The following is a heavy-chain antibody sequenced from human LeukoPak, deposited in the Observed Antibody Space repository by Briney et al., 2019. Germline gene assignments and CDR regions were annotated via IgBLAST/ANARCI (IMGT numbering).Heavy chain of an antibody. D-gene: IGHD2-15*01. V-gene: IGHV3-7*01. CDR1: GFTFSTYW. CDR2: IKEEGSEK. CDR3: TRDTGCSGGTCYSFYDS. Sequence: PGGSLRLSCAASGFTFSTYWMTWVRQAPGKGLEWVANIKEEGSEKYYVDSVKGRFTISRDNAKNSLYLQMNTLRAEDTAVYYCTRDTGCSGGTCYSFYDSWGQGTLVTVSS. J-gene: IGHJ4*02.